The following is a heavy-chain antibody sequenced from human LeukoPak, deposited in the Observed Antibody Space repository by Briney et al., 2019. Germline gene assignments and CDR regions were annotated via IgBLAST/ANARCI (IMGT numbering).Heavy chain of an antibody. CDR1: GDSISRYY. CDR3: ARVKYYYDGSAYSAFYYFDY. D-gene: IGHD3-22*01. CDR2: VHYSGTI. Sequence: SETLSLTCTVSGDSISRYYWSWVRQSPGKGLEWIGYVHYSGTISYNPSLQSRITMSVDTSKNQFFLRLSSVTAADTAVYYCARVKYYYDGSAYSAFYYFDYWGQGTLVTVSS. V-gene: IGHV4-59*01. J-gene: IGHJ4*02.